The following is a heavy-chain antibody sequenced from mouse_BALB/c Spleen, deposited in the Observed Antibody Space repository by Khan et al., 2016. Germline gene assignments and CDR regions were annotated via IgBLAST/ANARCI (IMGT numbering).Heavy chain of an antibody. J-gene: IGHJ2*01. V-gene: IGHV1-4*02. CDR1: GYTFTDYT. Sequence: QVQLQQSVAELARPGASVKMSCKASGYTFTDYTIHWVKQRPGQGLEWIGFFNPISGYTEYNQKFTDKATLTADKSSSTAFTQLSSLTSEDSAVYCCARGRHFDFWGQGTTLTVSS. CDR3: ARGRHFDF. CDR2: FNPISGYT.